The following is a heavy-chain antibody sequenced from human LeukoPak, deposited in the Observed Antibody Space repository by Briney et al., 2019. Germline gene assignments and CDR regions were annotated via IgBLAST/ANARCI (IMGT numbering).Heavy chain of an antibody. Sequence: SQTLSLTRTVSGGSMSSGNYDCSWIRQPAGKGLEWIGHMSTSGTTKYNPSLKSRVMISMDTSKEPLYLKLRSVTAADTAVYYCARVPANFHYNWAPGTLVTVSS. CDR3: ARVPANFHYN. J-gene: IGHJ4*02. D-gene: IGHD3-10*01. CDR2: MSTSGTT. V-gene: IGHV4-61*09. CDR1: GGSMSSGNYD.